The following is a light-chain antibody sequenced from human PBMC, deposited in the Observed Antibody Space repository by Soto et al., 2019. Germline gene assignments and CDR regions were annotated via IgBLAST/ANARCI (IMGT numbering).Light chain of an antibody. J-gene: IGKJ4*01. CDR1: QSVSSN. CDR2: GAS. CDR3: QQYNNWPPLT. Sequence: EIVMAQSPAPLSVSPGGRATLSCRASQSVSSNLAWYQQKPGQAPRLLIYGASTRATGIPARFSGSGSGTEFTLTISSLQSEDFAVYYCQQYNNWPPLTFGGGTKVHIK. V-gene: IGKV3-15*01.